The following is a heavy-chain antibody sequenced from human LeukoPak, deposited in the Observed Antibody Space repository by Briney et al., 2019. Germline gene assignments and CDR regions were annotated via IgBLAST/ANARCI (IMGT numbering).Heavy chain of an antibody. D-gene: IGHD3-10*01. Sequence: PGGSLRLSCAASGFTFSNFAIHWVRQAPGRGLEFVSGIRSAGDSTYYANSAKGRFTISRDNAKNSLYLQMNSLRAEDTAVYYCARDHPVVRADLDYWGQGTLVTVSS. V-gene: IGHV3-64*01. J-gene: IGHJ4*02. CDR1: GFTFSNFA. CDR2: IRSAGDST. CDR3: ARDHPVVRADLDY.